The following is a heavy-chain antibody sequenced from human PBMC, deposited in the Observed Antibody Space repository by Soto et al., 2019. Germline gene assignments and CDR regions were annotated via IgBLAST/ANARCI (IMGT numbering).Heavy chain of an antibody. CDR3: ARDRSSGWYRDFDS. CDR1: GDSVSSGGYY. Sequence: PSETLSLTCTVSGDSVSSGGYYWSWIRQPPGKGLEWIGSIYYSGSTNYSPSLKSRVTISVDTSKNQFSLKLSSVTAADTAVYYCARDRSSGWYRDFDSWGQGTLVTVSS. CDR2: IYYSGST. J-gene: IGHJ4*02. D-gene: IGHD6-19*01. V-gene: IGHV4-61*08.